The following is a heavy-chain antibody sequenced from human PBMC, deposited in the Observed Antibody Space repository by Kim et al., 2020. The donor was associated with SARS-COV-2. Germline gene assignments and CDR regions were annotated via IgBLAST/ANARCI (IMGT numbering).Heavy chain of an antibody. D-gene: IGHD3-16*02. CDR3: ARVRSRYFYDLDV. CDR2: ISSSGSTM. CDR1: GFTFSSYS. V-gene: IGHV3-48*02. Sequence: GGSLRLSCAASGFTFSSYSMNWVRQAPGKGLEWVSYISSSGSTMYYADSVKGRFTISRDNAKNSLLLQMNSLRDEDTAVYYCARVRSRYFYDLDVWGQGTTVTVSS. J-gene: IGHJ6*02.